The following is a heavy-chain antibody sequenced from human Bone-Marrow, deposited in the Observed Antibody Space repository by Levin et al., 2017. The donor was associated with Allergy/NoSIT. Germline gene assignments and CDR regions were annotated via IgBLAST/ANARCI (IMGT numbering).Heavy chain of an antibody. D-gene: IGHD6-19*01. CDR3: ATASSGWYSFDY. CDR2: IKQDGSEK. CDR1: GFTFSSYW. J-gene: IGHJ4*02. Sequence: LSLTCAASGFTFSSYWMSWVRQAPGKGLEWVANIKQDGSEKYYVDSVKGRFTISRDNAKNSLYLQMNSLRAEDTAVYYCATASSGWYSFDYWGQGTLVTVSS. V-gene: IGHV3-7*01.